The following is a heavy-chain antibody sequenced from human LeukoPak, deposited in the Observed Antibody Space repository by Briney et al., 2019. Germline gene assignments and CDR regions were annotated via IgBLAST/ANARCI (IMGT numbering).Heavy chain of an antibody. CDR2: IYYSGST. Sequence: SETLSLTCTVSGGSISSYYWGWIRQPPGKGLEWIGYIYYSGSTNYNPSLKSRVTISVDTSKNQFSLKLSSVTAADTAVYYCARVAVAGTSRHFDYWGQGTLVTVSS. V-gene: IGHV4-59*01. CDR3: ARVAVAGTSRHFDY. CDR1: GGSISSYY. D-gene: IGHD6-19*01. J-gene: IGHJ4*02.